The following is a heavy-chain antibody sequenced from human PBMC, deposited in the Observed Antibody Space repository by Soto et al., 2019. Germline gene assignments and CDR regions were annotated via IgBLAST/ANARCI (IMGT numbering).Heavy chain of an antibody. CDR1: GFTFSSYA. J-gene: IGHJ4*02. Sequence: GGSLRLSCAASGFTFSSYAVSWVRQAPGKGLEWVSAISGSGGSTYYADSVKGRFTISRDNSKNTLYLQMNSLRAEDTAVYYCAKVLPTYYYDSSGYYGANQAFDYWGQGTLVTVSS. V-gene: IGHV3-23*01. D-gene: IGHD3-22*01. CDR2: ISGSGGST. CDR3: AKVLPTYYYDSSGYYGANQAFDY.